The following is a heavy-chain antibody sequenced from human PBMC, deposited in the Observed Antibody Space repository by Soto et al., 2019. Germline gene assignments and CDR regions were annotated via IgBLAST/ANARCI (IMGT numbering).Heavy chain of an antibody. Sequence: PSETLSLTCLVSCASISSGTYYWGWIRQPPGKVPEWIASISYSGTTYYTPFLKSRVTISADTSGNQFSLTLNSVTAADTAVYYCVRHPAYCSGGSCSSLSGSEVRFDTWGQGTLVTVSS. J-gene: IGHJ5*02. CDR3: VRHPAYCSGGSCSSLSGSEVRFDT. V-gene: IGHV4-39*01. CDR2: ISYSGTT. D-gene: IGHD2-15*01. CDR1: CASISSGTYY.